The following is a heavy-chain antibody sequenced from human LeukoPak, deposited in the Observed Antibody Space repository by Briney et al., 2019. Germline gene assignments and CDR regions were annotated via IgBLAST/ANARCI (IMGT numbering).Heavy chain of an antibody. V-gene: IGHV1-58*02. CDR1: GFTFTRSA. D-gene: IGHD6-19*01. CDR3: AAVAGHNPDDSFDI. Sequence: SVKVSCKASGFTFTRSAMQWVRQARGQRLEWIGWIVVGSGNTNYAQKFQERVTITRDVSTSTAYMELSSLRSEDTAVCYCAAVAGHNPDDSFDIWGQGKMVTVSS. J-gene: IGHJ3*02. CDR2: IVVGSGNT.